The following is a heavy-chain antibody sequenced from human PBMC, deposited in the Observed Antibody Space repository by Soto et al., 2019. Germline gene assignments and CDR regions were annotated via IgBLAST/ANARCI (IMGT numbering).Heavy chain of an antibody. V-gene: IGHV3-15*01. Sequence: EVQLVESGGGLVKPGGSLRLSCAASGFTFNNAWMTWVRQAPGKGLEWVGRIKSKADGGIIDYAAPVRGRFTISRDDSKNTVYLQMNSLKSEDTAMYYGNTDPGWSMWGQGTMVTVSS. CDR1: GFTFNNAW. CDR2: IKSKADGGII. D-gene: IGHD6-19*01. CDR3: NTDPGWSM. J-gene: IGHJ3*01.